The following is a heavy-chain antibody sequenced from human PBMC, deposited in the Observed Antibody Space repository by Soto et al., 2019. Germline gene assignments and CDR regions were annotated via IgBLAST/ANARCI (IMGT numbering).Heavy chain of an antibody. CDR3: ARGPFLRYYYDSSGYRDFDY. V-gene: IGHV1-18*01. J-gene: IGHJ4*02. CDR2: ISAYNGNT. D-gene: IGHD3-22*01. Sequence: QVQLVQSGAEVKKPGASVKVSCKASGYTFTSYGISWVRQAPGQGLEWMGWISAYNGNTNNAQKLQGIDTMTTDTSTSTAYMELRSLRSDDTAVYYCARGPFLRYYYDSSGYRDFDYWGQGTLVTVSS. CDR1: GYTFTSYG.